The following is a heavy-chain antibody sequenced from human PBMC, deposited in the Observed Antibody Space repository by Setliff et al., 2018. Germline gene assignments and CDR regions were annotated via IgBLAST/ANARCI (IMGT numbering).Heavy chain of an antibody. CDR2: IGHTGSI. Sequence: SETLSLTCTVSGGSISSTTDYWGWIRHPPAKGLEWVGNIGHTGSINYNPSLKSRLTISRDTSKNQVSLKLNSVTATDTAVYYCARDLGHGGDSDYWGQGILVTVSS. D-gene: IGHD2-21*02. V-gene: IGHV4-39*07. CDR1: GGSISSTTDY. CDR3: ARDLGHGGDSDY. J-gene: IGHJ4*02.